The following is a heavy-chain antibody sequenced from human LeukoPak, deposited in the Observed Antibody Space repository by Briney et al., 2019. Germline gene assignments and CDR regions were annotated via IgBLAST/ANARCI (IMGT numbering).Heavy chain of an antibody. CDR1: GFTFSTYT. Sequence: GGSLRLSCAVSGFTFSTYTMNWVRQAPGKGLEWVSSISSSSNYIYYADSVRGRFTISRDNAKNSLSLQMNSLRAEDTAVYYCARVSYYYDSSGKYPFDYWGQGTLVTVSS. CDR2: ISSSSNYI. CDR3: ARVSYYYDSSGKYPFDY. J-gene: IGHJ4*02. D-gene: IGHD3-22*01. V-gene: IGHV3-21*01.